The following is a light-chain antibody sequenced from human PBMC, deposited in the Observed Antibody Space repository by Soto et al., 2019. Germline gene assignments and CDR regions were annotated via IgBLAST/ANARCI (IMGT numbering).Light chain of an antibody. CDR2: DAS. V-gene: IGKV3-11*01. J-gene: IGKJ5*01. CDR1: QSVSSY. Sequence: DMGLTQSPATLSLSPGERAALSCGASQSVSSYLAWYQQKPGQAPRLLIYDASNRATGIPARFSGSGSGTDFTLTISSLEPEDFAVYYCQQRSNWPPITFCQGTLLEIK. CDR3: QQRSNWPPIT.